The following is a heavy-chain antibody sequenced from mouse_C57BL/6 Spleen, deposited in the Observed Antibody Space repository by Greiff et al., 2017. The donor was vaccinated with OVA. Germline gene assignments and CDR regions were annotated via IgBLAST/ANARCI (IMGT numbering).Heavy chain of an antibody. CDR2: INPGSGGT. CDR3: ARSVITTVVFDY. CDR1: GYAFTNYL. V-gene: IGHV1-54*01. D-gene: IGHD1-1*01. J-gene: IGHJ2*01. Sequence: QVQLKESGAELVRPGTSVKVSCKASGYAFTNYLIEWVKQRPGQGLEWIGVINPGSGGTNYNEKFKGKATLTADKSSSTAYMQLSSLTSEDSAVYFCARSVITTVVFDYWGQGTTLTVSS.